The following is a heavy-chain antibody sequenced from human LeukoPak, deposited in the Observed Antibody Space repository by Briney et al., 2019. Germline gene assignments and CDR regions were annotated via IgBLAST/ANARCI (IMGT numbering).Heavy chain of an antibody. J-gene: IGHJ5*02. D-gene: IGHD2-2*01. CDR2: TYYRSTWYN. CDR3: ARRLTQYDCFDP. Sequence: SQTLSLTCALSGDSVSSDSVTWNWIRQSPSRGLEWLGRTYYRSTWYNDYAVSVRGRITVNPDTSKNQFSLHLNSVTPEDTAVYYCARRLTQYDCFDPWGQGILVTVSS. CDR1: GDSVSSDSVT. V-gene: IGHV6-1*01.